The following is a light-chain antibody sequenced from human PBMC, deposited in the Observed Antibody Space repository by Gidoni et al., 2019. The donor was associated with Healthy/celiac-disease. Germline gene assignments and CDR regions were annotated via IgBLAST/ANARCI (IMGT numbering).Light chain of an antibody. J-gene: IGLJ1*01. CDR1: SSDVGGYNY. CDR3: SSYTSSSTLPYV. CDR2: EVS. V-gene: IGLV2-14*01. Sequence: QSALTQPASVSGSPGPSITISCTGTSSDVGGYNYVSWYQQHPGKAHKLMIYEVSNRPSGVSNRFSGSKSGNTASLTISGLQAEDEADYYCSSYTSSSTLPYVFGTGTKVTVL.